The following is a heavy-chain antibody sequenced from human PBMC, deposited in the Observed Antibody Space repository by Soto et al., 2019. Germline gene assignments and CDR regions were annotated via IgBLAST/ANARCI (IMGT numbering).Heavy chain of an antibody. J-gene: IGHJ5*02. D-gene: IGHD4-17*01. Sequence: QVQLVESGGGVVQPGRSLRLSCAASGFTFSSYGMHWVRQAPGKGLEWVAVIWYDGSNKYYADSVKGRSTISRDNSKNTLYLQMNSLRAEDTAVYYCARKSEHDYGFPDWFAPWGQGTLVTVSS. CDR2: IWYDGSNK. CDR1: GFTFSSYG. V-gene: IGHV3-33*01. CDR3: ARKSEHDYGFPDWFAP.